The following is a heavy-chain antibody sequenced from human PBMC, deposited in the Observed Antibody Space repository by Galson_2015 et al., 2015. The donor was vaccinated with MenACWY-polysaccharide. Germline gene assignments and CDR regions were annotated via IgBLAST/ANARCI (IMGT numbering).Heavy chain of an antibody. CDR2: FPSSGSRP. Sequence: SLRLSCAVSGFSPSNYAMNWVRQAPGKGLEWVAGFPSSGSRPYYEDSVRGRFSVSRENSDNTLYLQMNSLRAEDTAMYYCAKDRSSGTSWYYFDLWGRGTLVTVSS. CDR1: GFSPSNYA. CDR3: AKDRSSGTSWYYFDL. J-gene: IGHJ2*01. V-gene: IGHV3-23*01. D-gene: IGHD6-19*01.